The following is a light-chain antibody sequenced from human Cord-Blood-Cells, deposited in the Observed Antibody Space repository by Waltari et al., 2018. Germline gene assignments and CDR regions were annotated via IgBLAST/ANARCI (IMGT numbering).Light chain of an antibody. V-gene: IGKV3-20*01. CDR3: QQYDSSPPYT. CDR2: GAS. J-gene: IGKJ2*01. Sequence: EIVLMQSPGTLSLSPGDRATLSCRASQSVSSSYLAWYQQKPGQAPRLLIYGASSRATGIPDRFSGSGSGTDFTLTISRLEPEDFAVYYCQQYDSSPPYTFGQGTKLEIK. CDR1: QSVSSSY.